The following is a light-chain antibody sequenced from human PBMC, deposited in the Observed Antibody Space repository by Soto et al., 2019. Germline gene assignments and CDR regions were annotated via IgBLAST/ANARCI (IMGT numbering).Light chain of an antibody. Sequence: EIVMTQSPATLSVSPGERATLSCRASQSVSSNYAWYQQKPGQAPRLLIYGASTSATGIPARFSGSGCGTEFSLSISSLQSDDFSVTDCHLYNNWRPWTFGQGTKVEIK. V-gene: IGKV3-15*01. J-gene: IGKJ1*01. CDR2: GAS. CDR3: HLYNNWRPWT. CDR1: QSVSSN.